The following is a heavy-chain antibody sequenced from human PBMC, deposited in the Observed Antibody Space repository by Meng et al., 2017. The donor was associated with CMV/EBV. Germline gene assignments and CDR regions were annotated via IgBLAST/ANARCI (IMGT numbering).Heavy chain of an antibody. CDR2: IKSKIDGGTT. V-gene: IGHV3-15*01. CDR1: GFTFSNVW. D-gene: IGHD2-2*01. J-gene: IGHJ4*02. Sequence: GGSLRLSCAASGFTFSNVWISWVRQAPGKGLGWVGRIKSKIDGGTTDYAAPVKGRFTISRDDSQNTLFLQMDSLKTEDTATYYCTTPGCSSTTCYTRLSYWGQGTVVTVSS. CDR3: TTPGCSSTTCYTRLSY.